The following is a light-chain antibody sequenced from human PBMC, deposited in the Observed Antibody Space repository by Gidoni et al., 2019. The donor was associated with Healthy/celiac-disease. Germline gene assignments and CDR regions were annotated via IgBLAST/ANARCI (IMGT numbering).Light chain of an antibody. CDR3: SSYTSSSTL. V-gene: IGLV2-14*01. Sequence: QSALTQPASVSGSPGQSITIPCTGTSSDVGGYNYVSWYQQHPGKAPKLMIYEGSNRPSGVSNRISGLQAEDEADYYCSSYTSSSTLFGGGTKLTVL. CDR1: SSDVGGYNY. J-gene: IGLJ2*01. CDR2: EGS.